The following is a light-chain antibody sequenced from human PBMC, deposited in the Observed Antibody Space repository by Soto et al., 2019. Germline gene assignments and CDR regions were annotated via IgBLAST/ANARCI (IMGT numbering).Light chain of an antibody. CDR2: EVK. V-gene: IGLV2-14*01. CDR3: SSFTSGSLYV. Sequence: QSALPQPASVSGSPGQSITISCTGTNSDVGGFNYVSWYQQHPGKAPKLIIYEVKNRPSGVSNRFSGSKSGNTASLTISGLHAEDAAHYYCSSFTSGSLYVFGTGTKVTVL. CDR1: NSDVGGFNY. J-gene: IGLJ1*01.